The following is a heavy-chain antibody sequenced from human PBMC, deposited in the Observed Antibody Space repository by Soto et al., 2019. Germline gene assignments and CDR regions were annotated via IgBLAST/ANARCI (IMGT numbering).Heavy chain of an antibody. CDR1: GGSISSGGYS. CDR3: ARQTVTGRIYYFDY. Sequence: SETLSLTCAVSGGSISSGGYSWSWIRQPPGKGLEWIGYIYHSGSTYYNPSLKSRVTISVDRSKNQFSLKLSSVTAADTAVYYCARQTVTGRIYYFDYWGQGTLVTASS. J-gene: IGHJ4*02. CDR2: IYHSGST. V-gene: IGHV4-30-2*01. D-gene: IGHD4-17*01.